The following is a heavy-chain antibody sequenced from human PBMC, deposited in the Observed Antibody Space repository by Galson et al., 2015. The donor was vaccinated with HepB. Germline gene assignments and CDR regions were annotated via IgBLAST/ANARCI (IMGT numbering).Heavy chain of an antibody. CDR1: GYTLTNYG. CDR2: INTNTGNP. D-gene: IGHD3-3*01. J-gene: IGHJ5*02. Sequence: SVKVSCKASGYTLTNYGMNWVRQAPGQGLEWMGWINTNTGNPTYAQGFTGRFVFSLDTSVSTAYLQISSLKTEDTAVYYCARDLTISLDPWGQGTLVTVSS. V-gene: IGHV7-4-1*02. CDR3: ARDLTISLDP.